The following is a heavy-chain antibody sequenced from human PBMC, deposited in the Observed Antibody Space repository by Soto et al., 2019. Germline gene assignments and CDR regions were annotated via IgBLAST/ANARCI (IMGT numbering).Heavy chain of an antibody. V-gene: IGHV3-9*01. CDR3: AKGNYAYYYYYMDV. CDR1: GFTFDDYA. CDR2: MSWNSGDI. D-gene: IGHD4-17*01. J-gene: IGHJ6*03. Sequence: EVQLVESGGGLVQPGRSLRLSCAATGFTFDDYAMHWVRQAPGKGLEWVSSMSWNSGDIGDADSVKGRFTISRDNAKNSLHLQMNSLRAEDTALYYCAKGNYAYYYYYMDVWGKGTTVNVSS.